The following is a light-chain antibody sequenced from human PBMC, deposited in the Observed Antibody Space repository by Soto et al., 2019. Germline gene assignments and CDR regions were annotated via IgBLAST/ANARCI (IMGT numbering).Light chain of an antibody. CDR1: QSISSY. V-gene: IGKV1-39*01. CDR2: AAS. CDR3: QQSYSTPPT. Sequence: DIQMTQSPSSLSASVGDRVTITCRASQSISSYLNWYQRKPGKAPKLLIYAASSLHSGVPSRFSGSGSGTDFTLTISSLQPEDFATYYCQQSYSTPPTFGQGTKVEIK. J-gene: IGKJ1*01.